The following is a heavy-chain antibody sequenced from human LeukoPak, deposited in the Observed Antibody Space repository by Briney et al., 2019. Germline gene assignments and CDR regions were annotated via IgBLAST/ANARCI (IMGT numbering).Heavy chain of an antibody. CDR3: ARDPRGSSGWSGLFDY. CDR1: GYTFTSYY. J-gene: IGHJ4*02. CDR2: INPSDGST. Sequence: ASVKVSCKASGYTFTSYYMHWVRQAPGQGLEWMGKINPSDGSTRDAQKFQGRVTMTRDTSTSTVYMELSSLRSGDTAVYYCARDPRGSSGWSGLFDYWGQGTLVTVSS. D-gene: IGHD6-19*01. V-gene: IGHV1-46*01.